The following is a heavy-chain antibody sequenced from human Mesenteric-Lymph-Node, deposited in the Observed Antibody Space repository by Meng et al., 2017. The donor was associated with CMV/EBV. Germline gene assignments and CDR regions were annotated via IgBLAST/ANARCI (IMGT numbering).Heavy chain of an antibody. CDR2: MNPNSGNT. CDR3: AVGYCSSTSCQFDY. D-gene: IGHD2-2*03. V-gene: IGHV1-8*01. J-gene: IGHJ4*02. Sequence: ASVKVSCKASGYTFTSYDINWVRQATGQGLEWMGWMNPNSGNTGYAQKFQGRVTMTRNTSISTAYMELSSLRSEDTAVYYCAVGYCSSTSCQFDYWGQGTLVTVSS. CDR1: GYTFTSYD.